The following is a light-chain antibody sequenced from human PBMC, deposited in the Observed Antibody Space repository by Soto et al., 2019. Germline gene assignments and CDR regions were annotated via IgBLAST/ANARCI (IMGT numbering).Light chain of an antibody. J-gene: IGLJ3*02. CDR1: SSNIGAGYD. CDR3: QSYDSSLSGWV. V-gene: IGLV1-40*01. Sequence: QSVLTQPPSVSGAPGQRVTISCTGSSSNIGAGYDVHWYQQLPGTAPKLLISGNSKPPSGVPDRFSGSKSGTSASLAITGLQAEDEADYYCQSYDSSLSGWVFGGGTKVTVL. CDR2: GNS.